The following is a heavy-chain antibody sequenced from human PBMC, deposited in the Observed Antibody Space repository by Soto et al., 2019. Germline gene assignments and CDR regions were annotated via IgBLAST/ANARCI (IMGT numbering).Heavy chain of an antibody. J-gene: IGHJ4*02. Sequence: PGGSLRLSCAAYGFTFSSYGMHWVRQAPGKGLEWVAVISYDGSNKYYADSVKGRFTISRDNSKNTLYLQMNSLRAEGTAVYYCARRSGSSGWYYFDYWGQGTLVTVSS. CDR2: ISYDGSNK. D-gene: IGHD6-19*01. CDR3: ARRSGSSGWYYFDY. CDR1: GFTFSSYG. V-gene: IGHV3-30*03.